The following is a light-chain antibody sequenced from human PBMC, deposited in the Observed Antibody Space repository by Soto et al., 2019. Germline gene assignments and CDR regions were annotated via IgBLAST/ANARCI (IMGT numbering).Light chain of an antibody. CDR2: AAS. V-gene: IGKV1-27*01. J-gene: IGKJ5*01. CDR3: KKYNSAIN. CDR1: QGISNY. Sequence: DIQITQSPSSLSASVGDRVTITCRASQGISNYLAWYQQKPGKVPKLLIYAASTLQSGVPSRFSGSGSGTDFTLTISSLQPEDVATYYCKKYNSAINFGQGTRLENK.